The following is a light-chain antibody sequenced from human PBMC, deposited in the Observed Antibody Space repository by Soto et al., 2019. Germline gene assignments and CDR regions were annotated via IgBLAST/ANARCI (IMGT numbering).Light chain of an antibody. Sequence: EIVMTQSPATLSVSPGERATLSCRASQSVSSNLAWYHQKPGQAPRLLIYGASTRATGIPARFSGSGSGTEFTLTISSLQSEDFAVYYCQQNSNWPEAFGQGTKVDIK. J-gene: IGKJ1*01. CDR2: GAS. CDR1: QSVSSN. V-gene: IGKV3-15*01. CDR3: QQNSNWPEA.